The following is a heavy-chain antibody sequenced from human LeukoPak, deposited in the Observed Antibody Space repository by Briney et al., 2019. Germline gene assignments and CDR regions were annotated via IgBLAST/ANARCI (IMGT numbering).Heavy chain of an antibody. CDR3: ARGPYYYDSSGSFDY. CDR1: GGSISSYY. CDR2: IYYSGST. Sequence: SETLSLTCTVSGGSISSYYWSWIRQPPGKGLEWIGYIYYSGSTNYNPSLQSRVTISVDTSKNQFSLKLTSVTAADTAVYYCARGPYYYDSSGSFDYWGQGTLVTVSS. V-gene: IGHV4-59*08. D-gene: IGHD3-22*01. J-gene: IGHJ4*02.